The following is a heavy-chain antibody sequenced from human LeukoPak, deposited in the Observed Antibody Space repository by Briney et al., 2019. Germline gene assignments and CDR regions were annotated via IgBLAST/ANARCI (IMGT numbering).Heavy chain of an antibody. CDR2: ISYDGSNK. Sequence: GGSLRLSCAASGFTFSSYGMHWVRQAPGKGLDWVAVISYDGSNKYYADSVKGRFTISRDNSKNTLYLQMNSLRAEDTAVYYCAKDWLFGYYDSSGYDYWGQGALVTVSS. J-gene: IGHJ4*02. D-gene: IGHD3-22*01. CDR1: GFTFSSYG. CDR3: AKDWLFGYYDSSGYDY. V-gene: IGHV3-30*18.